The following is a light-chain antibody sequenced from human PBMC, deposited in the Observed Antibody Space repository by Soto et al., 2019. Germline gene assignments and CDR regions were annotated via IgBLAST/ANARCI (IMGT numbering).Light chain of an antibody. CDR2: GVA. V-gene: IGKV3-15*01. J-gene: IGKJ4*01. CDR3: QQYKTWLT. Sequence: EVVLTQSPATLYVSPGERVTLSCRASQSVDYNLAWYQQKPGQAPRLLIYGVATRATGIPARFSGSASGTEFTLTISSLQSEDFAIYYCQQYKTWLTFGGGTKVEIK. CDR1: QSVDYN.